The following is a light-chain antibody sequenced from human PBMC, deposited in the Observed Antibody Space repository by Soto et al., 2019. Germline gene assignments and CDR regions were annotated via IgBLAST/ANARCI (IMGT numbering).Light chain of an antibody. Sequence: QSVLSQPPSASGTPGQRVTMSCSGSSSNIGSNSVDWYQLLPGTAPKLVIYANNQRPSGVPDRFSGSKSGTSASLAISGLQSEDEADYYCVAWDDSLKGRAFGGGTKVTVL. J-gene: IGLJ2*01. CDR3: VAWDDSLKGRA. V-gene: IGLV1-44*01. CDR1: SSNIGSNS. CDR2: ANN.